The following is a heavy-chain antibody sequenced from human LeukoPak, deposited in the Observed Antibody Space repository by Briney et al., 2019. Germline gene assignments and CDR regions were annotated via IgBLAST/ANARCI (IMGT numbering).Heavy chain of an antibody. CDR3: ARDQTVDGTAAYYYYMDV. CDR1: GFTFSHYY. CDR2: ISGTGSTI. D-gene: IGHD6-19*01. J-gene: IGHJ6*03. Sequence: GGSLRLPCAASGFTFSHYYMSWIRQAPGKGLEWVSYISGTGSTISYADSVKGRFTISRDNAKNSLYLQMNSLRAEDTAVYYCARDQTVDGTAAYYYYMDVWGTGTTVTVSS. V-gene: IGHV3-11*01.